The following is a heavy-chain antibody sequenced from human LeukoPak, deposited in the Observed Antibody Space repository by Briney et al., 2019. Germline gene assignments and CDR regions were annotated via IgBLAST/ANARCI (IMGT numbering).Heavy chain of an antibody. Sequence: PGGSLRFSCAASGFTFSNYAMSGVRQAPGKGLEWVSGISGSGGSTYSGDSVTGRFIISRDNSKNMLYLQMNSLRAEDTAIYFCAKARVYQLSSNFFDPWGQGTLVTVSS. CDR2: ISGSGGST. CDR1: GFTFSNYA. V-gene: IGHV3-23*02. J-gene: IGHJ5*02. D-gene: IGHD2-2*01. CDR3: AKARVYQLSSNFFDP.